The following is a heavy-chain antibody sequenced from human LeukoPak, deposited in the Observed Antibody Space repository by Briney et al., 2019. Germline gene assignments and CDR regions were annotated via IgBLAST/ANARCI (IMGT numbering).Heavy chain of an antibody. J-gene: IGHJ4*02. CDR3: AAPRTNSGFVDY. CDR2: IYYSGST. D-gene: IGHD2-8*01. Sequence: PSETLSLTCTVSGGSVNSGVYYWSWLRQPPGKGLEYIGYIYYSGSTNYNPSLKSRVTISVDTSKNQFSLKLSSVTAADTAVYYCAAPRTNSGFVDYWGQGTLVTVSS. V-gene: IGHV4-61*08. CDR1: GGSVNSGVYY.